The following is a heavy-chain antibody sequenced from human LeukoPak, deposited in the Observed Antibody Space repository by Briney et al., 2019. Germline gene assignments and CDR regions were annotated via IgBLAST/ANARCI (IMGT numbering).Heavy chain of an antibody. D-gene: IGHD3-16*01. V-gene: IGHV3-23*01. CDR3: ASPPTTFHAFDI. Sequence: PGGSLRLSCAASGFTFSSYAMSWVRQAPGKGLEWVSAISGSGGSTYYADSVKGRFTISRDNSKNALYLQMNSLRAEDTAVYYCASPPTTFHAFDIWGQGTMVTVSS. J-gene: IGHJ3*02. CDR1: GFTFSSYA. CDR2: ISGSGGST.